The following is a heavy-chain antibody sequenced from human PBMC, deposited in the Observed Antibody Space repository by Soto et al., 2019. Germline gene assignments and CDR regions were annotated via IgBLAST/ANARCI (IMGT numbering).Heavy chain of an antibody. Sequence: EVQLVESGGGLVQPGRSLRLSCAASGFTFDDYAMHWVRQAPGKGLEWVSGISWDSGSIGYADSVKGRFTISRDNAKNSLYLQMNSLRAEDTALYYCAKDILAVNTPIAAFDIWGQGTMVTVSS. CDR3: AKDILAVNTPIAAFDI. J-gene: IGHJ3*02. CDR2: ISWDSGSI. CDR1: GFTFDDYA. V-gene: IGHV3-9*01. D-gene: IGHD4-17*01.